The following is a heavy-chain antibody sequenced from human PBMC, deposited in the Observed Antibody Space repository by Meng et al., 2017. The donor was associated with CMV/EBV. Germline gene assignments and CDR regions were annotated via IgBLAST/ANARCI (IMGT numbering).Heavy chain of an antibody. V-gene: IGHV3-9*01. Sequence: SLKISCAASGFTFDDYAMHWVRQAPGKGLEWVSGISWNSGSIGYADSVKGRFTISRDNAKNSLYLQMNSLRAEDTALYYCAKDIGHSGSYPLHYWGQGTLVTVS. J-gene: IGHJ4*02. CDR2: ISWNSGSI. CDR3: AKDIGHSGSYPLHY. D-gene: IGHD1-26*01. CDR1: GFTFDDYA.